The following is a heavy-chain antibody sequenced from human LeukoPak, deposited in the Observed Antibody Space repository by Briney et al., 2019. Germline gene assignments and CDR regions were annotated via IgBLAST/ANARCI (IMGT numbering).Heavy chain of an antibody. CDR3: AKYIGGSMFEH. V-gene: IGHV4-39*07. J-gene: IGHJ4*02. CDR2: VSSSGSS. CDR1: GDSIKNSGSY. D-gene: IGHD3-10*01. Sequence: SETLSLTSSVSGDSIKNSGSYWHWTRQPPGKARVGIGGVSSSGSSHYSPSHKNRLSISMDTSQNQFSLRLSSVTVADTAVYYCAKYIGGSMFEHWGQGALVTVSS.